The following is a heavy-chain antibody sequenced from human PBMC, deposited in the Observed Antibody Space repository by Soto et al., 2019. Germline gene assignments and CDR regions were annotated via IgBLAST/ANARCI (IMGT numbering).Heavy chain of an antibody. CDR2: IYYSGST. J-gene: IGHJ6*02. V-gene: IGHV4-59*08. D-gene: IGHD2-2*01. CDR1: GVSISSYY. Sequence: SETLSLTCTVSGVSISSYYWSWIRQPPGKGLEWIGYIYYSGSTNYNPSLKSRVTISVDTSKNQFSLKLSSVTAADTAVYYCARHQILSYCSSTSCYENPYYYGMDVWGQGATVTVS. CDR3: ARHQILSYCSSTSCYENPYYYGMDV.